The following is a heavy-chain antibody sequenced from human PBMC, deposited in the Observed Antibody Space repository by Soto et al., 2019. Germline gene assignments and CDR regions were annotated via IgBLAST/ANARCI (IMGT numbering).Heavy chain of an antibody. V-gene: IGHV4-39*02. J-gene: IGHJ4*02. D-gene: IGHD1-26*01. Sequence: SETLSLTCTVSGGSLSSSSYYWGWIRQPPGKGLEWIGNFRYSGSTYYNPSLKSRVTISVDTSKNHLSLKMFSVTAADTAVYYCARLYSGSYQPDYWGQGTLVTVYS. CDR3: ARLYSGSYQPDY. CDR1: GGSLSSSSYY. CDR2: FRYSGST.